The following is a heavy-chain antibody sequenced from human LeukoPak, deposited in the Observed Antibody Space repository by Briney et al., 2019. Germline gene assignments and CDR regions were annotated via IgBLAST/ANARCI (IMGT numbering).Heavy chain of an antibody. CDR1: GFTFSSFW. CDR3: ARWEGNGYYFDY. CDR2: IKQDGSEE. Sequence: PGGSLRLSCAASGFTFSSFWMSWVRQAPGKGLEWVANIKQDGSEEYYVDSVKGRFTISRDNGKNSLYLQMNSLRAEDTAVYYCARWEGNGYYFDYRGQGTLVTVSS. D-gene: IGHD3-22*01. V-gene: IGHV3-7*01. J-gene: IGHJ4*02.